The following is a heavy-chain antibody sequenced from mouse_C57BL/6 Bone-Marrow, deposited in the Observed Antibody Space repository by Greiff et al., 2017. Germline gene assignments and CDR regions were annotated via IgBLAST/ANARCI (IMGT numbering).Heavy chain of an antibody. Sequence: EVQGVASGGDLVKPGGSLKLSCAASGFTFSSYGMSWVRQTPDKRLEWVATISSGGSYTYYPDSVKGRFTISRDNAKNTLYLQMSSLKSEDTAMYYCARGGGYWFAYWGQGTLVTVSA. J-gene: IGHJ3*01. V-gene: IGHV5-6*01. CDR2: ISSGGSYT. D-gene: IGHD1-1*02. CDR1: GFTFSSYG. CDR3: ARGGGYWFAY.